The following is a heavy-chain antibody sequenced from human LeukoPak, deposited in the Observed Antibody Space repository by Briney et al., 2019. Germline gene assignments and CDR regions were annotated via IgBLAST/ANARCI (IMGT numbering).Heavy chain of an antibody. D-gene: IGHD3-22*01. J-gene: IGHJ4*02. Sequence: RAGGSLRLSCAASGFTFSSYSMNWVRQAPGKGLEWVSYISSSSSTIYYADSVKGRFTISRDNAKNSLYLQMNSLRAEDTAVYYCARDLAYYYDSSGYFFDYWGQGTLVTVSS. CDR2: ISSSSSTI. V-gene: IGHV3-48*01. CDR1: GFTFSSYS. CDR3: ARDLAYYYDSSGYFFDY.